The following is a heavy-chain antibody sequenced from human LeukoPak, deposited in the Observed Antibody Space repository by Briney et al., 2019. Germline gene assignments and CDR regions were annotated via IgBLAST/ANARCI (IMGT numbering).Heavy chain of an antibody. D-gene: IGHD7-27*01. CDR2: ISYSENT. Sequence: SETLSLTCTVSGGSIRSSSYYWGWIRQPPGKGLEWIGSISYSENTYYNPSLKSRVTISVDTSKNQFSLKLSSVTAADTAVYYCARTLLGISRVSYFDYWGQGTLVTVSS. CDR1: GGSIRSSSYY. V-gene: IGHV4-39*01. J-gene: IGHJ4*02. CDR3: ARTLLGISRVSYFDY.